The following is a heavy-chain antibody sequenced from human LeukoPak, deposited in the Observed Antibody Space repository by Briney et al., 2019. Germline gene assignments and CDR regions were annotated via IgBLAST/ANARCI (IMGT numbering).Heavy chain of an antibody. CDR3: AKASYYGSGSYYNAFDI. CDR2: ISGSGGST. V-gene: IGHV3-23*01. Sequence: GGSLRLSCAASGFTFSSSAMSWVRQAPGKGLEWVSAISGSGGSTYYADSVKGRFTISRDNSKNTLYLQMNSLRAEDTAVYYCAKASYYGSGSYYNAFDIWGQGTMVTVSS. CDR1: GFTFSSSA. J-gene: IGHJ3*02. D-gene: IGHD3-10*01.